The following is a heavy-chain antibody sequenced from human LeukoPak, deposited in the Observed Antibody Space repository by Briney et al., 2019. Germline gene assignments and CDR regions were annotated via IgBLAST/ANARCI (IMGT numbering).Heavy chain of an antibody. V-gene: IGHV3-7*01. Sequence: GGSLRLSCAASGFTFSDYWLSWVRQVPGKGPEWVANIRQDGKELYYVDSVKGRLTISRDNAKNSLYLQMDSLRVDDTAVYYCARDKVSGPTLLDYWGQGTLVTVSS. CDR1: GFTFSDYW. J-gene: IGHJ4*02. CDR2: IRQDGKEL. CDR3: ARDKVSGPTLLDY. D-gene: IGHD5/OR15-5a*01.